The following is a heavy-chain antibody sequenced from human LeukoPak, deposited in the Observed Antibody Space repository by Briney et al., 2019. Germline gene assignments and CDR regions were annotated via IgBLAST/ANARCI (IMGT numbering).Heavy chain of an antibody. J-gene: IGHJ6*02. Sequence: GGSLRLSCAASGFTFSSYAMSWVRQAPGKGLEWVSAISGSGGSTYYADSVKGRVTISRDNSKNTLYLQMNSLRAEDTAVYYCAKDQWELTSYYYYGMDVWGQGTTVTVSS. V-gene: IGHV3-23*01. CDR1: GFTFSSYA. CDR3: AKDQWELTSYYYYGMDV. D-gene: IGHD1-26*01. CDR2: ISGSGGST.